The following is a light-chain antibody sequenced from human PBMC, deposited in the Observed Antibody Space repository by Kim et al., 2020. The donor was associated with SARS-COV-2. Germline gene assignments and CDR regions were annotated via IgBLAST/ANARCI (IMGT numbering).Light chain of an antibody. Sequence: LSPGERATLACRASQSISRNYLAWYQQKPGQAPRLLIYVASIRASGIPDRFSGSGSGTDFTLTITRLEPEDFAVYYCKQFDISPYTFGQGTKLEI. J-gene: IGKJ2*01. CDR3: KQFDISPYT. CDR1: QSISRNY. V-gene: IGKV3-20*01. CDR2: VAS.